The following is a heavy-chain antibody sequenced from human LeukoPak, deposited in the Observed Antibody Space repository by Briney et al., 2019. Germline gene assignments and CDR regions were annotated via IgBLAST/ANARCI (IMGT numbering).Heavy chain of an antibody. J-gene: IGHJ4*02. Sequence: KPGESLKISCKGSGYIFTSYWIGWVRHVPGKGLEYMGIIYPGDSDTRYSPSFQGQVTISADKSISTAYLQWSSLKASDTAMYSCATLVGYGSFFDYWGQGTLVTVSS. CDR1: GYIFTSYW. CDR3: ATLVGYGSFFDY. V-gene: IGHV5-51*01. D-gene: IGHD3-10*01. CDR2: IYPGDSDT.